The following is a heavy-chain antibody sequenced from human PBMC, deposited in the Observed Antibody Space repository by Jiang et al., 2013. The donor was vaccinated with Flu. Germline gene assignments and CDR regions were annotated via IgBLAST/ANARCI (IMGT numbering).Heavy chain of an antibody. CDR1: GGTFSSYA. CDR3: AREYSSSSVCFDY. CDR2: IIPILGIA. V-gene: IGHV1-69*04. D-gene: IGHD6-6*01. Sequence: GAEVKKPGSSVKVSCKASGGTFSSYAISWVRQAPGQGLEWMGRIIPILGIANYAQKFQGRVTITADKSTSTAYMELSSLRSEDTAVYYCAREYSSSSVCFDYWGQGTLVTVSS. J-gene: IGHJ4*02.